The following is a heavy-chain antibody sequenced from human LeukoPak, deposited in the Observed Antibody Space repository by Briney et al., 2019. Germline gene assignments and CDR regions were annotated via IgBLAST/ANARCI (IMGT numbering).Heavy chain of an antibody. CDR3: ARDRVVVVPAAARRSWFDP. CDR2: INPSGGST. Sequence: GASVKVSCKASGYTFTSYYMHWVRQAPGQGLEWMGIINPSGGSTSYAQKFQGRVTMTRDTSTSTVYMELSSLRSEDTAVYYCARDRVVVVPAAARRSWFDPWGQGTLVTVSS. J-gene: IGHJ5*02. CDR1: GYTFTSYY. D-gene: IGHD2-2*01. V-gene: IGHV1-46*01.